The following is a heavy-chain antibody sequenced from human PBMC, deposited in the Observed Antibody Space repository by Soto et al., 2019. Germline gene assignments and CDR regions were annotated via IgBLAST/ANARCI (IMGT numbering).Heavy chain of an antibody. D-gene: IGHD2-8*02. CDR1: GYSFTSYW. J-gene: IGHJ3*02. CDR3: ARQHLVVCGAFDI. CDR2: IYPGDSDT. V-gene: IGHV5-51*01. Sequence: EVQLVQSGAEVKKPGESLKISCKGSGYSFTSYWIGWVRQMPGKGLEWMGIIYPGDSDTRYSPSFQGQVTISADKSIRTAYPQWSSLKASDPAMYYCARQHLVVCGAFDIWGQGKMVTFSS.